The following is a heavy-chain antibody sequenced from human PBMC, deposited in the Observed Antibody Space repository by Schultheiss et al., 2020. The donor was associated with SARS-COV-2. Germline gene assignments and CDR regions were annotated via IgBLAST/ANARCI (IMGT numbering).Heavy chain of an antibody. CDR2: ISSSGSTI. Sequence: GESLKISCAASGFTFSNAWMNWVRQAPGKGLEWVSYISSSGSTIYYADSVKGRFTISRDNAKNSLYLQMNSLRAEDTALYYCARGGVWSGSPYYFDYWGQGTLVTVSS. CDR1: GFTFSNAW. CDR3: ARGGVWSGSPYYFDY. J-gene: IGHJ4*02. V-gene: IGHV3-48*04. D-gene: IGHD3-3*01.